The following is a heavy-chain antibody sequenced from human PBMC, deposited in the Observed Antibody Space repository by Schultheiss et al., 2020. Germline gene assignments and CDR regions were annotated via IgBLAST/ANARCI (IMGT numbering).Heavy chain of an antibody. Sequence: ASVKVSCKASGYTFTGYYMHWVRQAPGQGLEWMGWINPNSGGTNYAQKFQGRVTMTRDTSISTAYMELSRLRSDDTAVYYCARGRPRDHSSSWYSLDYWGQGTLVTVSS. J-gene: IGHJ4*02. V-gene: IGHV1-2*02. CDR1: GYTFTGYY. CDR3: ARGRPRDHSSSWYSLDY. D-gene: IGHD6-13*01. CDR2: INPNSGGT.